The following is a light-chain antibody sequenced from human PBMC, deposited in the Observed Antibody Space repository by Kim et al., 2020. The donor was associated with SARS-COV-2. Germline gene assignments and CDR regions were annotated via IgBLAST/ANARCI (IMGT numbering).Light chain of an antibody. V-gene: IGLV3-19*01. CDR3: NSRDSSGNPHYV. CDR2: GKN. CDR1: RLRSYY. Sequence: LGEPLRITCQRARLRSYYASWYQQKPGQAPVLVIYGKNNRPSGIPDRFSGSSSGNTASLTITGAQAEDEADYYCNSRDSSGNPHYVFGTGTKVTVL. J-gene: IGLJ1*01.